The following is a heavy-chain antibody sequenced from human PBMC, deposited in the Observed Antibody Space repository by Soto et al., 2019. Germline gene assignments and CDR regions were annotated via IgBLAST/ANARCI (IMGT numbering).Heavy chain of an antibody. J-gene: IGHJ4*02. CDR3: TKVGGLYDFWSGPLHFDL. CDR2: ISWNSDSI. V-gene: IGHV3-9*01. Sequence: EAQLVESGGGFVQSGRSLRLSCAGSGFIFDDFAIHWVRQAPGKGLEWVSGISWNSDSIGYADSVKGRFTISRDNAKNSLSLQMNSLIPEDTALYYCTKVGGLYDFWSGPLHFDLWGQGTLVTVSS. CDR1: GFIFDDFA. D-gene: IGHD3-3*01.